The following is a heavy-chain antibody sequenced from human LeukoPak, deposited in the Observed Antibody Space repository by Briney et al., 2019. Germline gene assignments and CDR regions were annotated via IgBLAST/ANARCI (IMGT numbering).Heavy chain of an antibody. Sequence: SETLSLTCTVSGGSISSSSYHWGWIRQPPGKGLEWIGSIYYSGSTYYNPSLKSRVTISVDTSKNQFSLKLSSVTAADTAVYYCASYGSGSYYPPNFLDYWGQGTLVTVSS. J-gene: IGHJ4*02. CDR3: ASYGSGSYYPPNFLDY. CDR1: GGSISSSSYH. D-gene: IGHD3-10*01. V-gene: IGHV4-39*01. CDR2: IYYSGST.